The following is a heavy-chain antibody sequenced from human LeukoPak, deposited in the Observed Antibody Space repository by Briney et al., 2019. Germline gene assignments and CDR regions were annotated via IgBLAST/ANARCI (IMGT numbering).Heavy chain of an antibody. D-gene: IGHD6-13*01. CDR1: GYTFTSYA. Sequence: GASVKVSCKASGYTFTSYAMHWVRQAPGKGLEWVAVISYDGSNKYYADSVKGRFTISRDNSKNTLYLQMNSLRAEDTAVYYCARDLAAPRAYWGQGTLVTVSS. CDR2: ISYDGSNK. V-gene: IGHV3-30-3*01. CDR3: ARDLAAPRAY. J-gene: IGHJ4*02.